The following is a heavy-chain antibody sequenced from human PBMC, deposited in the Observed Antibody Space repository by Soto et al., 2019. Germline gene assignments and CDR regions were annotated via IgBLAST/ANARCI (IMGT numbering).Heavy chain of an antibody. CDR1: GGSISSYY. V-gene: IGHV4-59*01. CDR3: ARISSSWLDY. J-gene: IGHJ4*02. D-gene: IGHD6-13*01. Sequence: SETLSLTCTVSGGSISSYYWSWIRQPPGKGLEWMGYSYYSGSTSYNPSLKSRVTISVDTSKNQFSLKLSSVTVAVTAVYYCARISSSWLDYWGQGTLVTVSS. CDR2: SYYSGST.